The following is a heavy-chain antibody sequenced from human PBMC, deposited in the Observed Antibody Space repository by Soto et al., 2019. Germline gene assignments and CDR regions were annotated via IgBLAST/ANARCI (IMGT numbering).Heavy chain of an antibody. J-gene: IGHJ6*02. V-gene: IGHV3-33*01. D-gene: IGHD2-2*01. CDR1: GFTFSSYG. CDR3: ARDNNYCSSTSCHRDYYYYYGMDV. Sequence: PGGSLRLSCAASGFTFSSYGMHWVRQAPGKGLEWVAVIWYDGSNKYYADSVKGRFTISRDNSKNTLYLQMNSLRAEDTAVYYCARDNNYCSSTSCHRDYYYYYGMDVWGQGTTVTVSS. CDR2: IWYDGSNK.